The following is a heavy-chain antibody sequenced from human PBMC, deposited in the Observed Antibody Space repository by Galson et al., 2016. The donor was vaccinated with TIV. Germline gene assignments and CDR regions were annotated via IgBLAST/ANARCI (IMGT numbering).Heavy chain of an antibody. CDR2: ISFDGNNQ. CDR3: AKVGARGYGDYPYYLEY. J-gene: IGHJ4*02. CDR1: GFIFSIYG. Sequence: SLRLSCAASGFIFSIYGMHWVRQAPGKGLEWVTLISFDGNNQYYADSVKGRFTSSRDNSKNTMYLPMNSLRTEDTAVYYCAKVGARGYGDYPYYLEYWGQGTLVTVSS. V-gene: IGHV3-30*18. D-gene: IGHD4-17*01.